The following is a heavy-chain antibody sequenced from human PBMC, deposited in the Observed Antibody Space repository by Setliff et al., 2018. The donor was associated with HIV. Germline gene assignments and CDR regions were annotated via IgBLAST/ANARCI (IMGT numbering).Heavy chain of an antibody. CDR3: ARLSYSSGWYYFDY. D-gene: IGHD6-19*01. CDR2: IYYSGST. Sequence: PSETLSLTCTVSGGSISSSSCYWGWIRQPPGKGLEWIGSIYYSGSTYYNPSLKSRVTISVDTSKNQFSLKLSSVTAADTAVYYCARLSYSSGWYYFDYWGQGTLVTVSS. CDR1: GGSISSSSCY. V-gene: IGHV4-39*01. J-gene: IGHJ4*02.